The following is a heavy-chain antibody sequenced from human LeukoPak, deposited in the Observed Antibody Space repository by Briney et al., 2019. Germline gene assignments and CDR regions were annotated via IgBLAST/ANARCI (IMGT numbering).Heavy chain of an antibody. V-gene: IGHV3-23*01. CDR3: AKDTGYGIQTPLFFDY. D-gene: IGHD2-8*01. Sequence: GGSLRLSCAASGFTFSIYAMSWVRQAPGKGLEWVSAISGSGGNTYYADSVKGRFTISRDNSKNTLYLQMNSLRAEDTAVYYCAKDTGYGIQTPLFFDYWGQGTLVTVSS. J-gene: IGHJ4*02. CDR1: GFTFSIYA. CDR2: ISGSGGNT.